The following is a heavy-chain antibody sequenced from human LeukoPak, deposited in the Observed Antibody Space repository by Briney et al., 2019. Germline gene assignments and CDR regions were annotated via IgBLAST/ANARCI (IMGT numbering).Heavy chain of an antibody. D-gene: IGHD3-22*01. CDR2: INPNSGGT. J-gene: IGHJ4*02. CDR3: ARDAYYDSSGYLRGPFDY. V-gene: IGHV1-2*02. CDR1: GYTFTGYY. Sequence: ASVKVSCKASGYTFTGYYMHWVRQAPGQGLEWMGWINPNSGGTNYAQKFQGRVTMTRDTSISTAYMELSSLRSEDTAVYYCARDAYYDSSGYLRGPFDYWGQGTLVTVSS.